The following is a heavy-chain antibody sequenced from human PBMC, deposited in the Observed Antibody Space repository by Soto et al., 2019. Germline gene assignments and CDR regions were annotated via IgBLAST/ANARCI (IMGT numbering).Heavy chain of an antibody. Sequence: EVQLVESGGGLVKPGGSLRLSCAASGFTFSSYSMNWVRQAPGKGLEWVSSISSSSSYIYYADSVKGRFTISRDNAKNSLYLQMNGLRAEDTAVYYCARGPTVPIYGDYGGVDWFDPWGQGTLVTVSS. CDR2: ISSSSSYI. D-gene: IGHD4-17*01. CDR1: GFTFSSYS. V-gene: IGHV3-21*01. CDR3: ARGPTVPIYGDYGGVDWFDP. J-gene: IGHJ5*02.